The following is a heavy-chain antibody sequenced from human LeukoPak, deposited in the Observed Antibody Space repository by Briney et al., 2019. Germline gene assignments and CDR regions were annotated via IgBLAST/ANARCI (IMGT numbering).Heavy chain of an antibody. CDR2: IYYSGST. D-gene: IGHD3-22*01. CDR1: GGSVSSGSYY. Sequence: ASETLSLTCTVSGGSVSSGSYYWSWIRQHPGKGLEWIGYIYYSGSTYYNPSLKSRVTISVDTSKNQFSLKLSSVTAADTAVYYCARDGNYYDSSGSQGRAFDIWGQGTMVTVSS. CDR3: ARDGNYYDSSGSQGRAFDI. J-gene: IGHJ3*02. V-gene: IGHV4-31*03.